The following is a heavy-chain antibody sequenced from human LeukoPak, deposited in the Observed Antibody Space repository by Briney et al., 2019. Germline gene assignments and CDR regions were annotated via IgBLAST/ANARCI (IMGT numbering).Heavy chain of an antibody. J-gene: IGHJ4*02. Sequence: PGGSLRLSCAASGFTFSSYSMNWVRQAPGKGLEWVSSISSSSSYIYYADSVKGRFTISRDNAKNSLYLQMNSLRAEDTAVYYCARDYYDFWSGSLWGNFDYWGQGTLATVSS. V-gene: IGHV3-21*01. CDR3: ARDYYDFWSGSLWGNFDY. CDR1: GFTFSSYS. D-gene: IGHD3-3*01. CDR2: ISSSSSYI.